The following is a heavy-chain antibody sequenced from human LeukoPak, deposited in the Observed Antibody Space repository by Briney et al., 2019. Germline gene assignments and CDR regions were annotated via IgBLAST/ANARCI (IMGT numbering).Heavy chain of an antibody. CDR1: GFTFSSYW. CDR3: ARDYRGYRAPYYFDY. J-gene: IGHJ4*02. D-gene: IGHD2-15*01. CDR2: IKQDGSEK. Sequence: GGSLRLSCAASGFTFSSYWMSWVRQAPGKVLEWVANIKQDGSEKYYVDSVKGRFTISRDNAKNSLYLQMNSLRAEDTAVYYCARDYRGYRAPYYFDYWGQGTLVTVSS. V-gene: IGHV3-7*01.